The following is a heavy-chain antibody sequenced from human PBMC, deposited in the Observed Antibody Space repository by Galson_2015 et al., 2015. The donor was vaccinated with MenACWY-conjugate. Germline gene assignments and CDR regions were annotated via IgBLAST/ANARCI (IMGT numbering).Heavy chain of an antibody. Sequence: SLRLSCAASGFSFTTSGMTWVRQAPGKGLEWVSSITGTSTYIHYADSVKGRFTISRDNARNSVSLQINGLRAEDTAVYYCARGANIYFYSMDVWGKGTTVIVSS. D-gene: IGHD2/OR15-2a*01. J-gene: IGHJ6*03. V-gene: IGHV3-21*04. CDR1: GFSFTTSG. CDR3: ARGANIYFYSMDV. CDR2: ITGTSTYI.